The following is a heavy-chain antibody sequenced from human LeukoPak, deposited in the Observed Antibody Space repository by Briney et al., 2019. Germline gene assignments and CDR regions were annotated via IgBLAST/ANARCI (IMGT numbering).Heavy chain of an antibody. J-gene: IGHJ6*04. CDR3: PRLFGELSGPDYYYYYGMDV. Sequence: SVKVSCKASGGTFISYAISWVRQAPGQGLEWMGGIIPIFGTANYSQDFQGGVTITADKSTSTAYMERCSLRSEDTAVYYCPRLFGELSGPDYYYYYGMDVWGKGTTVTVSS. CDR1: GGTFISYA. V-gene: IGHV1-69*06. CDR2: IIPIFGTA. D-gene: IGHD3-10*02.